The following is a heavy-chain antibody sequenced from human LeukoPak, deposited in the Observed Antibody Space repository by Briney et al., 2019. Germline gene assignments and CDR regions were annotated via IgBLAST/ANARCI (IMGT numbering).Heavy chain of an antibody. CDR2: ISGSGGST. J-gene: IGHJ6*02. Sequence: GGSLRLSCTASGFTFSNYAMSWVRQAPGKGLEWVSAISGSGGSTYYADSVKGRFTISRDNSKNTLYLQMNSLRAEDTAVYYCAKEGYDFWSGYLIPRFYYYGMDVWGQGTTVTVSS. CDR3: AKEGYDFWSGYLIPRFYYYGMDV. CDR1: GFTFSNYA. D-gene: IGHD3/OR15-3a*01. V-gene: IGHV3-23*01.